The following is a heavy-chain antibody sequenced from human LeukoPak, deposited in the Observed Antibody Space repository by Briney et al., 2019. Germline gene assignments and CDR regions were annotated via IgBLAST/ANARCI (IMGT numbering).Heavy chain of an antibody. CDR1: GSTFTNYA. Sequence: GASVKVSCKASGSTFTNYAISWVRQAPGQGLEWMGGIIPMYGTPSYAQNFQGKVTITTDESTSTSYLELNSLRSEDTAVYYCARPDKAAQYGPFDYWGQGTLVIVSS. J-gene: IGHJ4*02. CDR3: ARPDKAAQYGPFDY. V-gene: IGHV1-69*05. D-gene: IGHD6-6*01. CDR2: IIPMYGTP.